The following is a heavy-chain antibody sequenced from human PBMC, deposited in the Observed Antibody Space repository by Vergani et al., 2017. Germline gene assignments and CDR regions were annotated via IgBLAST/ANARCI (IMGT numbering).Heavy chain of an antibody. J-gene: IGHJ3*01. V-gene: IGHV4-61*02. CDR2: IYTSGAT. CDR3: ARDGGEYDKDAFDV. Sequence: QVQLQESGPGLVKPSQTLSLTCTVSGGSFSTGGQSWTWLRQSAAKGLEWIGRIYTSGATNYNPSLRSRAIMSVDASKKKFSLKLTSVSAADTAVYYCARDGGEYDKDAFDVWGQGTKVTVTS. CDR1: GGSFSTGGQS. D-gene: IGHD2-21*01.